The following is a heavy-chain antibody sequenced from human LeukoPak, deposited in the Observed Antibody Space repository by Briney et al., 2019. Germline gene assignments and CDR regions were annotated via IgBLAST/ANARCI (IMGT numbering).Heavy chain of an antibody. CDR1: GFTFSSYG. CDR2: TWYDGRNN. J-gene: IGHJ4*02. CDR3: YIPYYDSSSYKGY. Sequence: GGSLRLSCAASGFTFSSYGMHWVRQAPGKGLEWVAVTWYDGRNNYYAASVKGRFTISRDNSKNTLYLQMNSLRAEDTAVYYCYIPYYDSSSYKGYWGQGTLVTVSS. D-gene: IGHD3-22*01. V-gene: IGHV3-33*01.